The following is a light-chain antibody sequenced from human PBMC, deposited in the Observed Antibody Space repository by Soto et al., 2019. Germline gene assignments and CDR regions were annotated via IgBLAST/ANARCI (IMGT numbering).Light chain of an antibody. CDR1: ESVSNS. J-gene: IGKJ4*01. CDR3: QHRAGWPPALT. CDR2: NVS. Sequence: ETVLTQSPATLSLSPGERATLSCRASESVSNSLAWYQHKPGQAPRLLIYNVSNRATGIPARFSGSGSGTDFTLTISSLEPEDFAVYFCQHRAGWPPALTFGGGTKVEIK. V-gene: IGKV3-11*01.